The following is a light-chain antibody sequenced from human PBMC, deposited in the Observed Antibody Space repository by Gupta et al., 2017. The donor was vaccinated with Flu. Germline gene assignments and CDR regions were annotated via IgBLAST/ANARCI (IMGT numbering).Light chain of an antibody. V-gene: IGKV1-5*03. J-gene: IGKJ1*01. CDR1: ESISTW. CDR2: ESS. CDR3: QQYTLYPWN. Sequence: DIQMTHSPSTLSASVGDRVTITCRASESISTWLAWYQQKAGQAPKVLIFESSYLESGVPSRFSGSGSGTEFTLTISSLQPEDSATYYCQQYTLYPWNFGQGTRVEI.